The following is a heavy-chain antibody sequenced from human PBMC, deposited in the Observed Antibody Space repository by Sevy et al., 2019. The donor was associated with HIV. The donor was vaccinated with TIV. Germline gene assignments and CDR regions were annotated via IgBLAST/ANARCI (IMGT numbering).Heavy chain of an antibody. CDR2: IYSGANT. Sequence: GGSLRLSCAASGFNVSSNYMNWVRQAPGKGLEWVSVIYSGANTYYADSVKGRLTISRDTSTNTLYLQMSSLRAEDTAVYYCARDRITYYYDTSGYYSSGYGMDVWGQGTTVTVSS. J-gene: IGHJ6*02. V-gene: IGHV3-53*01. D-gene: IGHD3-22*01. CDR3: ARDRITYYYDTSGYYSSGYGMDV. CDR1: GFNVSSNY.